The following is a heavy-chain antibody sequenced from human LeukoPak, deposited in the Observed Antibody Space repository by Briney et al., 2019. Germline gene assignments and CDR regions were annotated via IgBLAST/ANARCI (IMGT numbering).Heavy chain of an antibody. D-gene: IGHD1-1*01. J-gene: IGHJ3*02. CDR3: ARALWNDYDAFDI. Sequence: SETLSLTCTVSGGSISSHYWSWIRQPPGKGLEWIGYIYYSGSTNYNPSLESRVTISVDTSKNQFSLKLSSVTAADTAVYYCARALWNDYDAFDIWGQGTMVTVSS. CDR2: IYYSGST. V-gene: IGHV4-59*11. CDR1: GGSISSHY.